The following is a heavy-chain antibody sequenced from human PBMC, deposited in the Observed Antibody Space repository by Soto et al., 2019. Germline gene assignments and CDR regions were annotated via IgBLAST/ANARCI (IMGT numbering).Heavy chain of an antibody. J-gene: IGHJ6*02. CDR2: INPNSGGT. Sequence: QVQLVQSGAEVQKPGASVKVSCKASGFTFSAYYIYWVRQAPGQGLGWIGWINPNSGGTNNAQKFQGRVTMTRDTSTSTVYMELSALIPDDTAVYYCARSLLDEYSSSWRSAYYGMDVWGQGTTVTVSS. CDR3: ARSLLDEYSSSWRSAYYGMDV. D-gene: IGHD6-13*01. CDR1: GFTFSAYY. V-gene: IGHV1-2*02.